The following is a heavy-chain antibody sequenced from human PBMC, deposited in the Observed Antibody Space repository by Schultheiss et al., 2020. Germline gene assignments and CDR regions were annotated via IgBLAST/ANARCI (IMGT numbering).Heavy chain of an antibody. V-gene: IGHV3-30*03. CDR3: ARETRYCSSTSCYVLDY. CDR2: ISYDGSNK. D-gene: IGHD2-2*01. Sequence: GGSLRLSCAASGFTFSSYGMHWVRQAPGKGLEWVAVISYDGSNKYYADSVKGRFTISRDNSKNTLYLQMNSLRAEDTAVYYCARETRYCSSTSCYVLDYWGQGTLVNVSS. CDR1: GFTFSSYG. J-gene: IGHJ4*02.